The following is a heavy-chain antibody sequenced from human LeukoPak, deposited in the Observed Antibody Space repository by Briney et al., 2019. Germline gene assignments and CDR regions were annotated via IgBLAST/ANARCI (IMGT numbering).Heavy chain of an antibody. CDR2: IYSGGGST. Sequence: GSLRLSCAASGLTVTSNYMSWVRQAPGKGLEWVSIIYSGGGSTHYADSVKGRFTISRDNSKNTLYLQMNSLRAEDTAVYYCARDGGGLSGPIDYWGQGTLVTVSS. V-gene: IGHV3-66*01. D-gene: IGHD5-12*01. CDR1: GLTVTSNY. CDR3: ARDGGGLSGPIDY. J-gene: IGHJ4*02.